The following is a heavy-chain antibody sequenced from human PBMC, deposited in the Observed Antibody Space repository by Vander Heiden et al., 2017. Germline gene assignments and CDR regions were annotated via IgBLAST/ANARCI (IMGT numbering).Heavy chain of an antibody. J-gene: IGHJ4*02. CDR3: ARGQDRIVVVPAAIDY. Sequence: EVQLVESGGGLVQPGGSLRLSCAASGFTFSSYWMSWVRQAPGKGLEWVANIKQDGSEKYYVDSVKGRFTISRDNAKNSLYLQMNSLRAEDTAVYYCARGQDRIVVVPAAIDYWGQGTLVTVSS. CDR1: GFTFSSYW. V-gene: IGHV3-7*01. D-gene: IGHD2-2*01. CDR2: IKQDGSEK.